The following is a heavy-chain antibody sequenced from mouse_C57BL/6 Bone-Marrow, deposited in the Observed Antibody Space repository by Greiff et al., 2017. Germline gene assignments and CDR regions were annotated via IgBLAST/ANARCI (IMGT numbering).Heavy chain of an antibody. CDR1: GFTFSDYY. CDR3: ASRGWLLGDIYYAMDY. J-gene: IGHJ4*01. V-gene: IGHV5-12*01. CDR2: ISHGGGST. D-gene: IGHD2-3*01. Sequence: EVQVVESGGGLVQPGGSLKLSCAASGFTFSDYYMYWVRQTPEKRLEWVAYISHGGGSTYYPDTVKGRFTISRDNAKNTLYLQMSRLKSEDTAMYYCASRGWLLGDIYYAMDYWGQGTSVTVSS.